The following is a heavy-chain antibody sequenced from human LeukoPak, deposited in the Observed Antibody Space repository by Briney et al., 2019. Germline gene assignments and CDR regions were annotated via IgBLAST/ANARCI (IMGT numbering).Heavy chain of an antibody. Sequence: WASVKVSCKASGYTFTGYYMHWVRQAPGQGLEWMGWINPNSGGTNYAQKFQGRVTMTRDTSISTAYMELSRLRSEDTAIYYCARIRDGYNDAYDIWGQGTVVTVPS. J-gene: IGHJ3*02. CDR3: ARIRDGYNDAYDI. D-gene: IGHD5-24*01. CDR1: GYTFTGYY. V-gene: IGHV1-2*02. CDR2: INPNSGGT.